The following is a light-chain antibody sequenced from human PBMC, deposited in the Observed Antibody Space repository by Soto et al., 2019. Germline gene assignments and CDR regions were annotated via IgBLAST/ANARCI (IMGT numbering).Light chain of an antibody. CDR3: QEYNSAPWT. CDR2: AAS. J-gene: IGKJ1*01. Sequence: DIQMTQSTSSLSASVGDRVTITCRASQGISNFLAWHQQKPGKVPKLLIYAASTLQSGVPSRFSASGSGTDFTLTITSLQPEDVATYYCQEYNSAPWTFGQGTKVEIK. V-gene: IGKV1-27*01. CDR1: QGISNF.